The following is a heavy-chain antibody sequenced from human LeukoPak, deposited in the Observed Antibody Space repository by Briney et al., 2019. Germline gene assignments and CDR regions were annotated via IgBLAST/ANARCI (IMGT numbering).Heavy chain of an antibody. Sequence: GGSLRLSCAASGFTFSSYAMSWVRQAPGKGLEWVLAISGSGGSTYYADSVKGRFTISRDNSKNTLYLQMNSLKTEDTAVYYCTALGGSEEDDAFDIWGQGTMVTVSS. V-gene: IGHV3-23*01. CDR2: ISGSGGST. D-gene: IGHD3-16*01. J-gene: IGHJ3*02. CDR1: GFTFSSYA. CDR3: TALGGSEEDDAFDI.